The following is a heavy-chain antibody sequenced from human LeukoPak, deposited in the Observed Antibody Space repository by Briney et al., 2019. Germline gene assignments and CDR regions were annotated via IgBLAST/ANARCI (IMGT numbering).Heavy chain of an antibody. Sequence: PSETLSLTCSVSGGSISSSGSCWAWIRQPPGKGLEWIASLYYSGSSYYNPSLKSRVTISVDTSKNQFSLNLSSVTAADTAVYYCARRSGVYYFDYWGQGTLVTVSS. CDR3: ARRSGVYYFDY. J-gene: IGHJ4*02. D-gene: IGHD3-16*01. V-gene: IGHV4-39*01. CDR1: GGSISSSGSC. CDR2: LYYSGSS.